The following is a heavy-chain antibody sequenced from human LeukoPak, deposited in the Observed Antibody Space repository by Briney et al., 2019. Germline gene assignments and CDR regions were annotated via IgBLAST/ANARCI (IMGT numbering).Heavy chain of an antibody. CDR2: IYTSGST. V-gene: IGHV4-61*02. CDR1: GGSISSGSYY. J-gene: IGHJ5*02. CDR3: ASTHNWFDP. Sequence: SQTLSLTCTVSGGSISSGSYYWSWIRQPAGKGLEWIGRIYTSGSTNYNPPLKSRVTISVDTSKNQFSLKLSSVTAADTAVYYCASTHNWFDPWGQGTLVTVSS.